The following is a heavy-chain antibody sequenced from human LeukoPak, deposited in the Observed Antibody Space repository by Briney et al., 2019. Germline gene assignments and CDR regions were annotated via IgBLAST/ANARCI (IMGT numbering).Heavy chain of an antibody. J-gene: IGHJ6*03. V-gene: IGHV3-49*04. CDR2: IRSKAYGGTT. Sequence: GGSLRLSCTASGFTFGDYAMSWVRQAPGKGLEWVGFIRSKAYGGTTEYAASVKGRFTISRDDSKSIAYLQMNSLKTEDTAVYYCTRDQDFHYYYYMDVWGKGTTVTVSS. CDR3: TRDQDFHYYYYMDV. CDR1: GFTFGDYA.